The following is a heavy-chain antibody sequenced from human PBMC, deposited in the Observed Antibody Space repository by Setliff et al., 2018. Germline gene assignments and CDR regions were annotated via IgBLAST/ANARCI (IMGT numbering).Heavy chain of an antibody. J-gene: IGHJ4*02. CDR2: MNPTSGNT. D-gene: IGHD3-3*01. CDR1: GYTFTSYD. V-gene: IGHV1-8*01. CDR3: ARVPRLEWLLPTFDS. Sequence: GASVKVSCKASGYTFTSYDINWVRQATGQGLEWMGWMNPTSGNTSYAQKFQGRVTMTTDTSTSTAYMELRSLRSDDTAVYYCARVPRLEWLLPTFDSWGQGTLVTVSS.